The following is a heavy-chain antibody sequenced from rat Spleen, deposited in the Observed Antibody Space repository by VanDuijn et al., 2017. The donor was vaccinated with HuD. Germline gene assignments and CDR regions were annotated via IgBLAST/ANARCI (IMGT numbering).Heavy chain of an antibody. CDR2: ISYDAFIT. V-gene: IGHV5-29*01. Sequence: EVQLVESGGDLVQPGRSLKLSCAASGFSFSNSDMAWVRQAPTKGLEWVATISYDAFITYYRDSVKGRFSISRDNAKSTLYLQMDSLRSEDTATYYCSKWGDSGYFDYWGQGVMVTVSS. D-gene: IGHD4-3*01. CDR3: SKWGDSGYFDY. CDR1: GFSFSNSD. J-gene: IGHJ2*01.